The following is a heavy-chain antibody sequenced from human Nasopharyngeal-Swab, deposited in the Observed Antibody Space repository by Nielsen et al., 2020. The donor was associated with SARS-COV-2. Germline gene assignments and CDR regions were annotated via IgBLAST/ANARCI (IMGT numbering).Heavy chain of an antibody. V-gene: IGHV4-59*11. Sequence: SETLSPTCTVPGASINSHFWSWIRQPPGKGLEWIGYVVYSGRTNYNPSLKSRVTISVDTSKDQFSLKLNSVTAADTAMYFCARTTTTTPFDSWGQGTLVAVSS. J-gene: IGHJ4*02. CDR3: ARTTTTTPFDS. CDR1: GASINSHF. D-gene: IGHD1-1*01. CDR2: VVYSGRT.